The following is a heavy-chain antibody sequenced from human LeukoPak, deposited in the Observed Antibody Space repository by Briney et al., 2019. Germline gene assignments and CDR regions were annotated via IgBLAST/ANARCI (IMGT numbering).Heavy chain of an antibody. CDR1: GYSFTSYW. CDR3: ARQRCCSGGSSWLDP. D-gene: IGHD2-15*01. J-gene: IGHJ5*02. V-gene: IGHV5-51*01. Sequence: GESLKISCKGSGYSFTSYWIGWVRQMPGKGLEWMGIIYPGDSDTRYSPSFQGQVTISADKSISTAYLQWSSLKASDTAMYYCARQRCCSGGSSWLDPWGQGTLVTVSS. CDR2: IYPGDSDT.